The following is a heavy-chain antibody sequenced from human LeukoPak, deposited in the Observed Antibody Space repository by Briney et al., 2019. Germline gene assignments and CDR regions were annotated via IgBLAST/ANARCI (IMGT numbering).Heavy chain of an antibody. CDR3: ARVLNQVTTYGSSGYYNSGAFDV. V-gene: IGHV3-21*01. J-gene: IGHJ3*01. Sequence: GGSLRLSCAASGFTFSSYSMNWVRQAPGKGLEWVSSISSSSSYKYYADSVKGRFTISRDNAKNALYLQMNSLRAEDTAVYYCARVLNQVTTYGSSGYYNSGAFDVWGQGTMVTVSS. D-gene: IGHD3-22*01. CDR2: ISSSSSYK. CDR1: GFTFSSYS.